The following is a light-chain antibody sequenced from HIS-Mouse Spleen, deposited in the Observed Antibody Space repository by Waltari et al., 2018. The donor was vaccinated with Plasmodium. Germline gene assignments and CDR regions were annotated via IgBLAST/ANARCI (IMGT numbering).Light chain of an antibody. V-gene: IGLV2-8*01. Sequence: QSALTQPPSASGSPGQSVTISCTGTRSDVGCSNYVPCYQPPPGKAPKLMIYEVSKRPSGVPDRFSGSKSGNTASLTVSGLQAEDEADYYCSSYAGSNNLVFGGGTKLTVL. CDR1: RSDVGCSNY. J-gene: IGLJ2*01. CDR3: SSYAGSNNLV. CDR2: EVS.